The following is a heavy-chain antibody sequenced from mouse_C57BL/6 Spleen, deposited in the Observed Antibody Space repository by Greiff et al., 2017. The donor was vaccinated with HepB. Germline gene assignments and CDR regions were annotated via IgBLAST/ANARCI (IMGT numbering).Heavy chain of an antibody. Sequence: EVKLVESEGGLVQPGSSMKLSCTASGFTFSDYYMAWVRQVPEKGLEWVANINYDGSSTYYLDSLKSRFIISRDNAKNILYLQMSSLKSEDTATYYCAREAGYYGSRYFDVWGTGTTVTVSS. CDR3: AREAGYYGSRYFDV. CDR1: GFTFSDYY. V-gene: IGHV5-16*01. D-gene: IGHD1-1*01. CDR2: INYDGSST. J-gene: IGHJ1*03.